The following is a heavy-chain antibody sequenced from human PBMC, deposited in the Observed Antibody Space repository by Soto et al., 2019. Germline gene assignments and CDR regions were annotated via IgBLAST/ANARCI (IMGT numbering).Heavy chain of an antibody. CDR3: ARGAGDSSSWMSY. Sequence: QVQLQQWGAGLLKPSETLSLTCAVYGGSFSGYYWSWIRQPPGKGLEWIGEINHSGSTNYNPSLKSRVTISVDTSKNQFSLKLSSVTAADTAVYYCARGAGDSSSWMSYWGQGTLVTVSS. V-gene: IGHV4-34*01. D-gene: IGHD6-13*01. J-gene: IGHJ4*02. CDR2: INHSGST. CDR1: GGSFSGYY.